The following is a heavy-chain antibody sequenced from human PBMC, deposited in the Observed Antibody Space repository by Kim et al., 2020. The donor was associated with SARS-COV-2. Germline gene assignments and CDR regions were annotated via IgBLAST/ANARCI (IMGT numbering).Heavy chain of an antibody. J-gene: IGHJ4*02. D-gene: IGHD4-17*01. V-gene: IGHV3-64*01. Sequence: ATSVKGRFTISRDTSKNTLYLQMGSLRDEDMAVYYCARRYGGKGSHDFDYWGQGTLVTVSS. CDR3: ARRYGGKGSHDFDY.